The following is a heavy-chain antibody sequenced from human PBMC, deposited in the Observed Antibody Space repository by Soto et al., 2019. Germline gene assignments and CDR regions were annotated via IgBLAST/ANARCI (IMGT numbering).Heavy chain of an antibody. Sequence: ASVKVSCKASGYTFTGYYMHWVRQAPGQGLEWMGWINPNSGGTNYAQKFQGWVTMTRDTSISTAYMELNSLRSEDAAVYYCAGRCDGTNCLAHFDYWGQGTLVTVSS. V-gene: IGHV1-2*04. CDR3: AGRCDGTNCLAHFDY. CDR2: INPNSGGT. CDR1: GYTFTGYY. D-gene: IGHD2-2*01. J-gene: IGHJ4*02.